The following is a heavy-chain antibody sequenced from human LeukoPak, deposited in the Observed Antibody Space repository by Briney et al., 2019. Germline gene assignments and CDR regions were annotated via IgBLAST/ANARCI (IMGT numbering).Heavy chain of an antibody. J-gene: IGHJ6*03. CDR3: ASAPVVPAASYYYMDV. V-gene: IGHV1-69*05. CDR1: GGTFSSYA. Sequence: SVKVSCKASGGTFSSYAISWVRQAPGQGLEWMGGIIPIFGTANYAQKFQGRVTITTDESTSTAYMELSSLRSEDTAVYYCASAPVVPAASYYYMDVWDKGTTVTVSS. D-gene: IGHD2-2*01. CDR2: IIPIFGTA.